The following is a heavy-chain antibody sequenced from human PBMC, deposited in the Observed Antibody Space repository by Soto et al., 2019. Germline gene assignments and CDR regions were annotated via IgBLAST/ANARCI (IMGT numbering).Heavy chain of an antibody. J-gene: IGHJ5*02. D-gene: IGHD2-8*01. V-gene: IGHV3-21*01. CDR2: ISSSSSYI. CDR1: GFTFSSYS. Sequence: GSLRLSCAASGFTFSSYSMNWVRQAPGKGLEWVSSISSSSSYIYYADSVKGRFTISRDNAKNSLYPQMNSLRAEDTAVYYCARQRYCTNGVCYVYWFDPWGQGTLVTVSS. CDR3: ARQRYCTNGVCYVYWFDP.